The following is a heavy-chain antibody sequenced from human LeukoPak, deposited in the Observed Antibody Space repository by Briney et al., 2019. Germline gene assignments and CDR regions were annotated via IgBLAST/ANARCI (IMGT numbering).Heavy chain of an antibody. CDR1: GYTFTSYG. CDR3: ARDPIPYGSGSYARFDP. D-gene: IGHD3-10*01. J-gene: IGHJ5*02. Sequence: ASVKVSCKASGYTFTSYGISWVRQAPGQGLEWMGWISAYNGNTNYAQKLQGRVTMTTDTSTSTAYMELRSLRSDDTAVYYCARDPIPYGSGSYARFDPWGQGTLVTVSS. CDR2: ISAYNGNT. V-gene: IGHV1-18*01.